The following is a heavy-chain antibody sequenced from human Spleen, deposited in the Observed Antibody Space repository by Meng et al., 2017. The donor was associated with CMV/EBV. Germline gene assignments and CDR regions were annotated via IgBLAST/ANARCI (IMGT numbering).Heavy chain of an antibody. V-gene: IGHV5-51*01. Sequence: GESLKISCKGSGYSFTDYWIAWVRQMPGKGLEWMGIIYPGDSDTRYSPSFQGQVTISADKSITTAYLQWSSLRASDTAIYYCARQYSSHFDYWGQGTLVTVSS. D-gene: IGHD6-19*01. J-gene: IGHJ4*02. CDR1: GYSFTDYW. CDR2: IYPGDSDT. CDR3: ARQYSSHFDY.